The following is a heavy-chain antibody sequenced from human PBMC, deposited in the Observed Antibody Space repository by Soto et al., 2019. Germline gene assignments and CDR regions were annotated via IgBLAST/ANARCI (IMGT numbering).Heavy chain of an antibody. CDR3: AKDRSKGYGSGGSCSDFDY. CDR1: GFTFSNYD. CDR2: ISGGTSGST. D-gene: IGHD2-15*01. J-gene: IGHJ4*02. V-gene: IGHV3-23*01. Sequence: GGSLRFSCVASGFTFSNYDMSWVRQAPGKGLEWVSIISGGTSGSTYYANSVKGRITISRDNSKNTLYLQIHSLRAEDTAVYYCAKDRSKGYGSGGSCSDFDYWGQGALVTVSS.